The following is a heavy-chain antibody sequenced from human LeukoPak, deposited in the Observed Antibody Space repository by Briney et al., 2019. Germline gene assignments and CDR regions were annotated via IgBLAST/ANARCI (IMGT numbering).Heavy chain of an antibody. CDR1: GFTFSSYW. Sequence: PGGSLRLSCAASGFTFSSYWMHWVRQAPGKGLVWVSRINSDGSSTSYADSVKGRFTISRDNAKNTLYLQMNSLRAEDTAVYYCASDFDDFWSGEPFDYWGQGTLVTVSS. CDR3: ASDFDDFWSGEPFDY. J-gene: IGHJ4*02. V-gene: IGHV3-74*01. D-gene: IGHD3-3*01. CDR2: INSDGSST.